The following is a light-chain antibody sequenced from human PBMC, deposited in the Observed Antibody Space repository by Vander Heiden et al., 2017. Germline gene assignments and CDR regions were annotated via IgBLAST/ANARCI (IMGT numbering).Light chain of an antibody. J-gene: IGLJ2*01. CDR1: NNDIGVYHF. CDR2: DSV. CDR3: TAYTKRSTVL. V-gene: IGLV2-14*03. Sequence: QSALTHPASVSGSPGQSITISCTGTNNDIGVYHFVSWFQQHPGKAPKLIIFDSVNRPSGVSDRFSGSRSGDTASLTISGLQAEDEAHYYCTAYTKRSTVLFGGGTSVTVL.